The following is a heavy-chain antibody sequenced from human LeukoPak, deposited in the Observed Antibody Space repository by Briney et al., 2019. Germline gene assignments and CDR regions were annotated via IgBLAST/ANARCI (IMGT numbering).Heavy chain of an antibody. Sequence: SETLSLTCTVSGGSISSSSYYWGWIRQPPGKGLEWIGSIYYSGSTYYNPSLKSRVTISVDTSKNQFSLKLSSVTAADTAVYYCASPTLLRLEDDGAFDIWGQGTMVTVSS. D-gene: IGHD2-15*01. V-gene: IGHV4-39*01. CDR2: IYYSGST. CDR1: GGSISSSSYY. CDR3: ASPTLLRLEDDGAFDI. J-gene: IGHJ3*02.